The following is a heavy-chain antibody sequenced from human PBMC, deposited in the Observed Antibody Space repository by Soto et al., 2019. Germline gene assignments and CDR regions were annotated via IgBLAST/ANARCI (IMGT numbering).Heavy chain of an antibody. V-gene: IGHV3-30-3*01. CDR1: GFTFSSYA. CDR2: ISYDGNNK. Sequence: QVQLVESGGGVVQPGRSLRLSCAASGFTFSSYAMHWVRQAPGKGLEWVALISYDGNNKYYADSVKGRFTISRDNSKNTLYQQMNSLRAEDTAVYSSARDDSSGYGAYYFDYWGQGTLVTVSS. CDR3: ARDDSSGYGAYYFDY. J-gene: IGHJ4*02. D-gene: IGHD3-22*01.